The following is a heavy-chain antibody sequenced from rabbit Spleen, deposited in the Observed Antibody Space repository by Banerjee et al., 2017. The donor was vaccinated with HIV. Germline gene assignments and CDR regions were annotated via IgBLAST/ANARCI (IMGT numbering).Heavy chain of an antibody. CDR2: IDPVFGIT. CDR1: GFTISSNY. V-gene: IGHV1S7*01. J-gene: IGHJ6*01. Sequence: QLKESGGGLVQPGGSLKLSCKASGFTISSNYWMSWVRQAPGKGLEWIGYIDPVFGITYYASWAKGRFTISSDNARNTVDLQLNSLTAADTATYFCARDTSSSFSSYGMDLWGPGPWSPS. D-gene: IGHD1-1*01. CDR3: ARDTSSSFSSYGMDL.